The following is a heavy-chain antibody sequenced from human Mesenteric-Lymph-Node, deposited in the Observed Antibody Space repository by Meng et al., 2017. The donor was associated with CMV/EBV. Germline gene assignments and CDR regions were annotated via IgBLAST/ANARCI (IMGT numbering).Heavy chain of an antibody. V-gene: IGHV3-21*01. J-gene: IGHJ6*02. CDR3: ARDTGPYYYGMDV. Sequence: GGSLRLSCAASGFTFSSYSMHWVRQAPGKGLDWVSFISTSSSYMYYAHSVKGRFTISRDNAKNSLYLQMNSLRAEDTAVYYCARDTGPYYYGMDVWGQGTTVTVSS. CDR2: ISTSSSYM. CDR1: GFTFSSYS. D-gene: IGHD2-8*02.